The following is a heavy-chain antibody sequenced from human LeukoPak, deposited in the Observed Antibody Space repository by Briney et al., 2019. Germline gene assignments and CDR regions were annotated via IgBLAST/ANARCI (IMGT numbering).Heavy chain of an antibody. CDR1: GFTFSSYS. CDR2: ISSSSSYI. V-gene: IGHV3-21*01. J-gene: IGHJ4*02. CDR3: AREPGSGWYRGEYYFDY. D-gene: IGHD6-19*01. Sequence: PGGSLRLSCAASGFTFSSYSMNWVRQAPGKGLEWVSSISSSSSYIYYADSVKGRFTISRDNSKNTLYLQMNSLRAEDTAVYYCAREPGSGWYRGEYYFDYWGQGTLVTVSS.